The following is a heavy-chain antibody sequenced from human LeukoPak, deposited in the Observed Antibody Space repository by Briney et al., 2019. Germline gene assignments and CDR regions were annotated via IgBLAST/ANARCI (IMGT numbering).Heavy chain of an antibody. V-gene: IGHV4-61*01. J-gene: IGHJ4*02. CDR3: AREDSNGYLGY. Sequence: PSETLSLTCTVSGGSVSSNIYYWNWIRQPPGKGLEWIGYIYYSGSTNYNPSLKSRVTISVDTSKNQFSLKLTSLTAADTAVYYCAREDSNGYLGYWGQGTLVTVSS. D-gene: IGHD3-22*01. CDR1: GGSVSSNIYY. CDR2: IYYSGST.